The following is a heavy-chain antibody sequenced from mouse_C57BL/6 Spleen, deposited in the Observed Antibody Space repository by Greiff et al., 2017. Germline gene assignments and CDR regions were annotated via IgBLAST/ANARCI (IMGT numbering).Heavy chain of an antibody. J-gene: IGHJ2*01. D-gene: IGHD2-3*01. CDR3: ARKGVYDGYGLFDY. CDR1: GYSFTDYN. V-gene: IGHV1-39*01. Sequence: EVQLQESGPELVKPGASVKISCKASGYSFTDYNMNWVKQSNGKSLEWIGVINPNYGTTSYNQKFKGKATLTVDQSSSTAYMQLNSLTSGDSAVYYCARKGVYDGYGLFDYWGQGTTLTVSS. CDR2: INPNYGTT.